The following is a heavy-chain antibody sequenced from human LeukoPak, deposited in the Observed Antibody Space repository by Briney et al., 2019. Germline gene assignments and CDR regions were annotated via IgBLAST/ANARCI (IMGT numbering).Heavy chain of an antibody. CDR2: ISGSGGST. J-gene: IGHJ3*02. CDR3: AKWAVELVVPAAMGDAFDI. D-gene: IGHD2-2*01. V-gene: IGHV3-23*01. Sequence: QPGGSLRLSCAASGFTFSSYAMSWVRQAPGKGLEWVSAISGSGGSTYYADSVKGRFTISRDNSKNTLYLQMNSLRAEDTAVYYCAKWAVELVVPAAMGDAFDIWGQGTMVTVSS. CDR1: GFTFSSYA.